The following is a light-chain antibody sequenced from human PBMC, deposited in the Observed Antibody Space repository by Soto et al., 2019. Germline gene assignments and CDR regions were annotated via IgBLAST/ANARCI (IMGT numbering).Light chain of an antibody. V-gene: IGKV3-15*01. CDR3: QQYNNWPPFT. Sequence: EIVMTQSPATLSVSPGERATLSCRASQSVSSNLAWYHQKPGQAPRLLIYGASTRATGIPARFSGSGSGTEFTLTISSLLSEDFAVYYCQQYNNWPPFTFGPGTKVDIK. CDR1: QSVSSN. J-gene: IGKJ3*01. CDR2: GAS.